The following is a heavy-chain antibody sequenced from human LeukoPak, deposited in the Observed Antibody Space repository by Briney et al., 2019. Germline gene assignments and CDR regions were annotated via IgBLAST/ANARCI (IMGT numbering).Heavy chain of an antibody. CDR1: GGSISSYY. CDR3: ARGSTVTSLSY. CDR2: IYYSGST. Sequence: SETLSLTCTVSGGSISSYYWSWIRQPPGKGLEWIGYIYYSGSTNYNPSLKSRVSISVDTSQNQFSLKLRSVTAADTAVYYCARGSTVTSLSYWGQGTLVTVSS. D-gene: IGHD4-17*01. V-gene: IGHV4-59*01. J-gene: IGHJ4*02.